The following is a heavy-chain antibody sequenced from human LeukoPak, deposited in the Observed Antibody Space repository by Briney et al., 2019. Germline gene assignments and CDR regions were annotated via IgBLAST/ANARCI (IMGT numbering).Heavy chain of an antibody. CDR1: GGTFSSYT. V-gene: IGHV1-69*02. CDR3: ASTQVTVDGFIEH. CDR2: IIPILGIA. Sequence: SVKVSCKASGGTFSSYTISWVRQAPGQGLEWMGRIIPILGIANYAQKFQGRVTITADKSTSTAYMELSSLRSEDTAVYYCASTQVTVDGFIEHWGQGTLVTVSS. D-gene: IGHD4-11*01. J-gene: IGHJ5*02.